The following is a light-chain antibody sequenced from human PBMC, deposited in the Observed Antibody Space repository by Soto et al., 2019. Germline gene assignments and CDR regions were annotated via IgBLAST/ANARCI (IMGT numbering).Light chain of an antibody. Sequence: SPAAVSLTTGERATLSCWASQSLSSYLAWYQQKPGQAPRLLIYDASNRATGIPARFSGSGSGTDFTLTISSLQSEDVAVFYCQQYDNWPRPFGQ. CDR3: QQYDNWPRP. CDR1: QSLSSY. J-gene: IGKJ1*01. V-gene: IGKV3-15*01. CDR2: DAS.